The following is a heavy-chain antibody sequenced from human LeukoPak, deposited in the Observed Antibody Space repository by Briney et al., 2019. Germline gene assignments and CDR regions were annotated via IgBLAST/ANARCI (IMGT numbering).Heavy chain of an antibody. J-gene: IGHJ6*02. CDR2: IHYSGRP. Sequence: SETLSLTCTVSGGSISGHYWTWIRQPPGKGLEWIGQIHYSGRPDYNPSLKSRVTISVDTSKNQLSLKVASVTGADTAVYYCARFGVDYDMDVWGQGTTVTVSS. V-gene: IGHV4-59*11. CDR1: GGSISGHY. CDR3: ARFGVDYDMDV. D-gene: IGHD3-16*01.